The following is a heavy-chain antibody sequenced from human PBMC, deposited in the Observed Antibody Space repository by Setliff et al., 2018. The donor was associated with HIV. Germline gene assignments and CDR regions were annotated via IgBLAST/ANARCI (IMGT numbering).Heavy chain of an antibody. CDR2: LIPILGTA. Sequence: SVKVSCKASSGTFTTCRFTWVRQAPGQGLEWMGRLIPILGTANYAQNFQGRLTITADKSTSTTYMDLSSLRSEDTAIYYCARDGVPYRSSPYSLDPWGQGTQVTVSS. V-gene: IGHV1-69*08. J-gene: IGHJ5*02. CDR1: SGTFTTCR. CDR3: ARDGVPYRSSPYSLDP. D-gene: IGHD6-13*01.